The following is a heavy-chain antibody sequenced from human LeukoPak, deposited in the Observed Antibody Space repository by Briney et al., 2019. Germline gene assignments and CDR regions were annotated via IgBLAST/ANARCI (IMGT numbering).Heavy chain of an antibody. V-gene: IGHV3-7*01. CDR1: RFTFSSYW. J-gene: IGHJ4*03. Sequence: GGSVPHSCAASRFTFSSYWMAWVRQAPGKGLEWVANIKHYETERYYVDSVKGRFTISRGNAQNSLYLQMNSLRAEDTAVYYCARDRGYDVVVSVDIEAYYLGYWGPVARVTFSS. D-gene: IGHD2-2*01. CDR2: IKHYETER. CDR3: ARDRGYDVVVSVDIEAYYLGY.